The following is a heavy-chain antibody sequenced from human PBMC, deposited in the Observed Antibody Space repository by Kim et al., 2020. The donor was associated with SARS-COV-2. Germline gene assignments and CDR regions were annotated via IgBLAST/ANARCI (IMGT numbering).Heavy chain of an antibody. D-gene: IGHD3-16*01. J-gene: IGHJ4*02. CDR2: IYHSGST. Sequence: SETLSLTCAVSGGSISSSNWWSWVRQPPGKGLEWIGEIYHSGSTNYNPSLKSRVTISVDKSKNQFSLKLSSVTAADTAVYYCASRIDGGGHIGAFDYWGQGTLVTVSS. CDR3: ASRIDGGGHIGAFDY. CDR1: GGSISSSNW. V-gene: IGHV4-4*02.